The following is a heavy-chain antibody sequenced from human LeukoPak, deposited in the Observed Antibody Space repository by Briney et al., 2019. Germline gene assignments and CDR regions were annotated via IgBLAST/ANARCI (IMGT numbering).Heavy chain of an antibody. CDR2: MNPNSGNT. Sequence: GASVTVSCKASGYTFTSYDINWVRQATGQGLEWMGWMNPNSGNTGYAHNFQGRVTMTRNTSISTAYMELSSLRSEDTAVYYCATHQDYYDSSGYYYGRWWGNYYYGMDVWGQGTTVTVSS. D-gene: IGHD3-22*01. J-gene: IGHJ6*02. CDR1: GYTFTSYD. V-gene: IGHV1-8*01. CDR3: ATHQDYYDSSGYYYGRWWGNYYYGMDV.